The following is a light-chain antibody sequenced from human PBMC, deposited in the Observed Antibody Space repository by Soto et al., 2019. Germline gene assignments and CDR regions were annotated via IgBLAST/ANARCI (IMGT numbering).Light chain of an antibody. Sequence: QSVLTQPPSVSGAPGQRVAISCTGSSSNIGAGYDVHWYQQLPGTAPKLLIYGNSNRPSGVPDRFSGSKSGTSASLAISGLQAEDEADYYCRSYDSSLTWVFGGGTQLTVL. CDR2: GNS. V-gene: IGLV1-40*01. CDR1: SSNIGAGYD. J-gene: IGLJ3*02. CDR3: RSYDSSLTWV.